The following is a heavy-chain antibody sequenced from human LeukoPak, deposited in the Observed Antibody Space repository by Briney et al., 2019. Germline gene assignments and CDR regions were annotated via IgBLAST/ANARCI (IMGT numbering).Heavy chain of an antibody. Sequence: ASVKVSCKASGYTFTSYGIIWVRQAPGQGLEWMGWMNPNSGNTGYAQKFQGRVTMTRNTSISTAYMELSSLRSEDTAVYYCASGYSYGLGAFDIWGQGTMVTVSS. J-gene: IGHJ3*02. CDR3: ASGYSYGLGAFDI. CDR1: GYTFTSYG. D-gene: IGHD5-18*01. V-gene: IGHV1-8*02. CDR2: MNPNSGNT.